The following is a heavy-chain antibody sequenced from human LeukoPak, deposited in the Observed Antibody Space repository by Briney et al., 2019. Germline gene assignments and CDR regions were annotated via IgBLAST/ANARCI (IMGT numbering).Heavy chain of an antibody. CDR2: ISSSSSYI. D-gene: IGHD3-3*01. CDR1: GFTFSSYK. CDR3: ARVFWSGYSTYYYYYMDV. Sequence: GGSLRLSCAASGFTFSSYKMNWVRQAPGKGLEWVSNISSSSSYIYYADSVKGRFTISRDNAKNSLYLQMNSLRDEDTAVYYCARVFWSGYSTYYYYYMDVWGKGTTVTVSS. J-gene: IGHJ6*03. V-gene: IGHV3-21*01.